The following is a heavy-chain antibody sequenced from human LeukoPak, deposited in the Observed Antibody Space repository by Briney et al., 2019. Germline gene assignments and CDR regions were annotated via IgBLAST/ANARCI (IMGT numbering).Heavy chain of an antibody. CDR1: GFTFSSYA. CDR3: ANGIPYYGSGFPFDY. Sequence: GGSLRLSCAASGFTFSSYAMSWVRQAPGKGLEWVSAISGSGGSTYYADSVKGRFTISRDNSKNTLYLQMSSLRAEDTAVYYCANGIPYYGSGFPFDYWGQGTLVTVSS. D-gene: IGHD3-10*01. CDR2: ISGSGGST. J-gene: IGHJ4*02. V-gene: IGHV3-23*01.